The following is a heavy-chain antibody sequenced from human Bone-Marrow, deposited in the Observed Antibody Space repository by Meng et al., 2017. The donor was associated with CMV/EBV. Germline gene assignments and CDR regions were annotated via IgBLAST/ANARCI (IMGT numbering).Heavy chain of an antibody. CDR2: ISYDGSNK. Sequence: GESLKISCAASGFTFSSYAMHWVRQAPGKGLEWVAVISYDGSNKYYADSVQGRFTISRDNSNNTLYLQMSSLRAEDTAVYYCAKGLRGRINWPYYFDYWGQGTLVTVSS. CDR3: AKGLRGRINWPYYFDY. CDR1: GFTFSSYA. D-gene: IGHD1-1*01. V-gene: IGHV3-30*04. J-gene: IGHJ4*02.